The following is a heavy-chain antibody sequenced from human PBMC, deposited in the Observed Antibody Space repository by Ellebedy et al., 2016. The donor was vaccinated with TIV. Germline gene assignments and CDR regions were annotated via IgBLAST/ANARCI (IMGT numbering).Heavy chain of an antibody. V-gene: IGHV4-59*12. J-gene: IGHJ4*02. CDR1: GGSISTYY. CDR3: GRGGTTPGDYTDY. Sequence: MPSETLSLTCTVSGGSISTYYWSWIRQPPGKGLEWIGYLYYNGSTNYNPSLKSRVTISVDTSKNQFSLKLSSVTAADTAVYYCGRGGTTPGDYTDYWGQGTLVTVSS. CDR2: LYYNGST. D-gene: IGHD4-17*01.